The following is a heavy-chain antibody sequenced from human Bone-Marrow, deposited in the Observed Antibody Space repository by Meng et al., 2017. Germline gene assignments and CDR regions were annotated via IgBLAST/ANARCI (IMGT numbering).Heavy chain of an antibody. CDR3: QGGSGSYFDY. J-gene: IGHJ4*02. D-gene: IGHD3-10*01. Sequence: GESLKISCAASGFYFNNAWMSWVRQAPGKGLEWVGFIRSKAYGGTTEYAASVKGRFTISRDDSKSIAYLQMNSLKTEDTAVYYCQGGSGSYFDYWGQGTLVTVSS. CDR2: IRSKAYGGTT. CDR1: GFYFNNAW. V-gene: IGHV3-49*04.